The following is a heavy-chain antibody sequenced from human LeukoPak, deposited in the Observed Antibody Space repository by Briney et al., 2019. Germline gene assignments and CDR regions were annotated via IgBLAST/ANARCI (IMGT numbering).Heavy chain of an antibody. V-gene: IGHV3-23*01. Sequence: GRSLRLSCAASGFTFSSYAMSWVRQAPGKGLEWVSAISGSGGSTYYADSVKGRFTISRDNSKNTLYLQMNSLRAEDTAVYYCAKPGLPDYGDYPYYFDYWGQGTLVTVSS. D-gene: IGHD4-17*01. CDR1: GFTFSSYA. J-gene: IGHJ4*02. CDR3: AKPGLPDYGDYPYYFDY. CDR2: ISGSGGST.